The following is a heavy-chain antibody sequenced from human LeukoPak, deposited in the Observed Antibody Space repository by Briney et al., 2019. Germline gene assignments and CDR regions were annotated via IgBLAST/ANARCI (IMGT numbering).Heavy chain of an antibody. CDR2: IYPGDSDT. Sequence: GESLKISCKGSGYSFSIYWIGWVRQMPGKGLEWMGIIYPGDSDTRYSPSFQGQVTISADKSISTASLQRSSLEDSDTAIYYCARHSSWSSVTTPFDYWGQGPLVTVSS. CDR1: GYSFSIYW. V-gene: IGHV5-51*01. CDR3: ARHSSWSSVTTPFDY. J-gene: IGHJ4*02. D-gene: IGHD4-17*01.